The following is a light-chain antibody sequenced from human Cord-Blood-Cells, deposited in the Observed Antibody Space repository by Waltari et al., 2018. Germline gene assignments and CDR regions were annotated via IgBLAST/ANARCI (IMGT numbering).Light chain of an antibody. Sequence: DIQMTQSPSSLSASVGDRVTITCQASQDISNYLNWYQEKPGKAPKLLIYDAANFETGVPSRFGGSGSGTDFTFTISSLQPEDIATYYCQQYDSLPLTFGGGTKVEIK. J-gene: IGKJ4*01. CDR2: DAA. V-gene: IGKV1-33*01. CDR3: QQYDSLPLT. CDR1: QDISNY.